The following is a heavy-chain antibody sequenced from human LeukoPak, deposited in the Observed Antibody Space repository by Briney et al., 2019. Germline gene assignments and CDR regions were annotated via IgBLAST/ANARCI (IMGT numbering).Heavy chain of an antibody. D-gene: IGHD3-3*01. CDR3: ARRSGFFTSHFDY. CDR1: GFTFSSYA. Sequence: GGSLRLSCEASGFTFSSYAMVWVRQAPGKGLEWVSTISGSGGSTYYPDSVKGRFTISRDNSKNTLYLQMNSLRADDTAIYYCARRSGFFTSHFDYWGQGTLVTVSS. V-gene: IGHV3-23*01. CDR2: ISGSGGST. J-gene: IGHJ4*02.